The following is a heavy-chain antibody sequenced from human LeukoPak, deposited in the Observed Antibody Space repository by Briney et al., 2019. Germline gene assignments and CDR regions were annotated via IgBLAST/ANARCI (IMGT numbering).Heavy chain of an antibody. Sequence: SQSRSLTCTVSGGSISSYYWSWIRQPPGKGLEWIGYIYNRVTPNYNPSIKSRVTISVDTSKNQFSLKLSSVTAADTAVYYCARAHGAAGPFDYWGQGTMVTVSS. CDR1: GGSISSYY. CDR2: IYNRVTP. CDR3: ARAHGAAGPFDY. D-gene: IGHD6-13*01. J-gene: IGHJ4*02. V-gene: IGHV4-59*01.